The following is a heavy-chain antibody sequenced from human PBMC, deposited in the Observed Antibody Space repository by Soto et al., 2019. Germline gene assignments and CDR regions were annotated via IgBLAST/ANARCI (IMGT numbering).Heavy chain of an antibody. D-gene: IGHD1-26*01. CDR1: GDSFTNHD. V-gene: IGHV1-8*02. Sequence: QVQLVQSGAEVRQPGASVKVSCKTSGDSFTNHDINWVRQATGQGHEWMGWMIPNSGNTGYPQKFQGRVTMTRDTSISTAYMELSSLRSDGTAVYYCATRIVGSRKYYFDTWGQGTLVTVSS. J-gene: IGHJ4*02. CDR2: MIPNSGNT. CDR3: ATRIVGSRKYYFDT.